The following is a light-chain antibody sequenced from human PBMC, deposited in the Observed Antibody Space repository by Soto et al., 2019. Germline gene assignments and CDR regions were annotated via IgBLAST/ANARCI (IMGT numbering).Light chain of an antibody. J-gene: IGLJ1*01. Sequence: QSVLTQPPSVSGAPGQRVTISCTGTSSDIGAGYDVHWYQQLPGAAPKLLIYNNNNRPSGVPDRFSGSNSGTSASLTITGLQAEDEADYYCQSYDSNLRGYVFGTGTKSPS. CDR1: SSDIGAGYD. CDR3: QSYDSNLRGYV. V-gene: IGLV1-40*01. CDR2: NNN.